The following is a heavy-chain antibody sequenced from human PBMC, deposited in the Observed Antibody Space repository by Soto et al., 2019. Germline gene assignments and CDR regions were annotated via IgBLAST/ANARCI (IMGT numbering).Heavy chain of an antibody. J-gene: IGHJ4*02. CDR2: INSDESRT. V-gene: IGHV3-74*01. CDR3: ARGLTGWYGYDY. Sequence: EVQLVESGGGLVQPGGSLTLSCAASGFTFSSSWMHWVRQAPGKGLVWVSRINSDESRTNYADSVKGRFTISSDNAKNTLYLQMNSLSAEDTALYYCARGLTGWYGYDYWGQGTRVTVSS. CDR1: GFTFSSSW. D-gene: IGHD6-19*01.